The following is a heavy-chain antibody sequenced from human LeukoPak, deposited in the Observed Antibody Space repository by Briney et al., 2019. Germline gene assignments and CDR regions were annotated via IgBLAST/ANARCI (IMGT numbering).Heavy chain of an antibody. CDR2: IYYSGST. J-gene: IGHJ5*02. V-gene: IGHV4-59*08. CDR1: GGSIGSYY. CDR3: ARHGLVPAAFLWFDP. Sequence: PSETLSLTCTVSGGSIGSYYWSWLRQPPGKGLEWIGYIYYSGSTNYNPSLKSRVTISLDTSKTQFSLTLSSVTAADTAVYYCARHGLVPAAFLWFDPWGQGTLVTVSA. D-gene: IGHD2-2*01.